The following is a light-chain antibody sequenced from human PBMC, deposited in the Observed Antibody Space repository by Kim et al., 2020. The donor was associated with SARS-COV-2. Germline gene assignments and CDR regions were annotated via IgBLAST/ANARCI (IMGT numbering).Light chain of an antibody. J-gene: IGLJ3*02. Sequence: QLVLTQSPSASASLGSSFNLTCTLSSGHSSNAITWHQHQPEKAPRYLMKVNSDGSHIKEDGISDRFSGSSSGAERYLTISSLQSEDEADYYCQTWGTGIWVFGGGTQLTVL. CDR1: SGHSSNA. CDR2: VNSDGSH. CDR3: QTWGTGIWV. V-gene: IGLV4-69*01.